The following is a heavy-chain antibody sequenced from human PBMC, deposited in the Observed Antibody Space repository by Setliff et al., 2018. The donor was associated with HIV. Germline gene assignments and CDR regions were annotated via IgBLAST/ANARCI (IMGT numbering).Heavy chain of an antibody. CDR3: ARYYCPTGECYGFDI. CDR1: GGSFSNYY. D-gene: IGHD2-8*01. CDR2: IHSSGST. Sequence: SETLSLTCAVYGGSFSNYYWGWIRQPPGKGLEWIGYIHSSGSTNCNPSLKSRVTISIDASNNQFSLKLTSVTAAETAVYYCARYYCPTGECYGFDIWGQGTRVTVSS. J-gene: IGHJ3*02. V-gene: IGHV4-4*09.